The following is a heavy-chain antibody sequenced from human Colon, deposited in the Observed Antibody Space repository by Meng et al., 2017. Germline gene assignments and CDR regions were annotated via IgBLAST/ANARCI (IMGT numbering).Heavy chain of an antibody. Sequence: PELGKTSHTLCHPCASSVNSHSSTCAWNCTRQSPSRGLGRLGKTFYTSTWNYQYALSVKSLITFNPDTSKNQVSLQLNSVTPEDSAVYYCVRGWSWRRGWYFDLWGRGTLVTVSS. CDR2: TFYTSTWNY. V-gene: IGHV6-1*01. CDR3: VRGWSWRRGWYFDL. J-gene: IGHJ2*01. D-gene: IGHD6-13*01. CDR1: VNSHSSTCA.